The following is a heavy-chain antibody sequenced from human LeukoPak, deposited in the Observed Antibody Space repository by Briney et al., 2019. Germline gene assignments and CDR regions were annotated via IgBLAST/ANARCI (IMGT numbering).Heavy chain of an antibody. CDR2: INQDGSET. CDR3: ARDLGSTTVTTGPDY. Sequence: GGSLRLSCAASGFTFSSNWMDWVRQAPGKGLEWVANINQDGSETYYVDSVKGRFTISRDNAKNSLYLQMNNLRAEDTGVYYCARDLGSTTVTTGPDYWGQGTLVTVSS. D-gene: IGHD4-17*01. V-gene: IGHV3-7*01. J-gene: IGHJ4*02. CDR1: GFTFSSNW.